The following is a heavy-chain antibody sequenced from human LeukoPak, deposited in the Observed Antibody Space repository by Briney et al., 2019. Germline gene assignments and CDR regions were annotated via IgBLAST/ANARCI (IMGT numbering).Heavy chain of an antibody. CDR3: AKTKTTVVTSTGDY. J-gene: IGHJ4*02. CDR1: GLTFSSYA. V-gene: IGHV3-30*18. D-gene: IGHD4-23*01. CDR2: ISSDESNK. Sequence: PGRSLRLSCAASGLTFSSYAMHWVRQAPGKGLEWVAVISSDESNKYYVDSVKGRFTISRDNSKNTLYLQMYSLRAEDTAVYYCAKTKTTVVTSTGDYWGQGTLVTVSS.